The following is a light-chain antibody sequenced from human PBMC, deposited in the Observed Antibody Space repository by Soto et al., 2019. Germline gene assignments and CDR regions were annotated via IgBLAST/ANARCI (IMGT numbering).Light chain of an antibody. J-gene: IGLJ1*01. CDR1: SSDVGGYNY. CDR2: DVN. V-gene: IGLV2-11*01. CDR3: ISYAGSYTCV. Sequence: QSALTQPRSVSGSPGQSVTISCTGTSSDVGGYNYVSWYQQHPGKAPKLMIYDVNKRPSGVPDRFSGSKSGNTASLTISGLQAEDEADYYCISYAGSYTCVFGTGTKLTVL.